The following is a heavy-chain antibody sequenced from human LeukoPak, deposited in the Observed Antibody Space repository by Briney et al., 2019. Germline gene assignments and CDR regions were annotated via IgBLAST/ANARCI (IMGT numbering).Heavy chain of an antibody. J-gene: IGHJ4*02. V-gene: IGHV3-21*01. CDR2: ISSSSSYI. CDR1: GFTFSSYS. Sequence: PGGSLRLSCAASGFTFSSYSMNWVRQAPGKGLERVSSISSSSSYIYYADSVKGRFTISRDKAKNSLYLQMNSLRAEDTAVYYCAREPPRPLWFGKLLETDDYWGQGTLVTVSS. CDR3: AREPPRPLWFGKLLETDDY. D-gene: IGHD3-10*01.